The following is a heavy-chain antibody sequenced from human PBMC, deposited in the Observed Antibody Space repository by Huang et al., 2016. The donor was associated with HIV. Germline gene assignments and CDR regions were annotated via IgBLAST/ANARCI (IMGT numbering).Heavy chain of an antibody. J-gene: IGHJ3*02. CDR2: ISNDGSNN. CDR1: GFPFNNHA. V-gene: IGHV3-30-3*01. Sequence: QVQLVESGGGVVQPGRSLRLSCAASGFPFNNHAMHWVRQAPGKGWDWVAVISNDGSNNYYADSVKGRFTISRDSSKSTLFLHMTSLRTEDTAVYYCARAKDTWDAYDIWGQGTMVIVSS. CDR3: ARAKDTWDAYDI. D-gene: IGHD5-18*01.